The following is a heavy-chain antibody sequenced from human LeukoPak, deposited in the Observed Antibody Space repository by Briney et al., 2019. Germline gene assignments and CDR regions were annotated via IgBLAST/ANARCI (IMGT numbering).Heavy chain of an antibody. CDR1: GGTFNTYA. J-gene: IGHJ4*02. CDR2: IIPIFGAA. V-gene: IGHV1-69*13. Sequence: ASVKVSCKASGGTFNTYAISRVRQAPGQGLEWMGGIIPIFGAANYAQMFQGRVTITADESTSTAYLELSNLRSEDTAVYYCAKDSTDYYESSGYHYAPVYWGQGTLVTVSS. D-gene: IGHD3-22*01. CDR3: AKDSTDYYESSGYHYAPVY.